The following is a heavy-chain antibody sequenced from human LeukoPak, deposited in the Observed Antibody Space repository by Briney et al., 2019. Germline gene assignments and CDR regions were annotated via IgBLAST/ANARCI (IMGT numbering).Heavy chain of an antibody. CDR3: AGHHQAYSRTY. Sequence: GGSLRLSCAASGFTFSSFSMYWVRQAPGKGLVWVSRIHYDGSFISYADSVKGRFTISRDNAKNTLYLQMNSLRVDDTAVYYCAGHHQAYSRTYWGQGTLVTVSS. CDR2: IHYDGSFI. CDR1: GFTFSSFS. J-gene: IGHJ4*02. D-gene: IGHD6-13*01. V-gene: IGHV3-74*01.